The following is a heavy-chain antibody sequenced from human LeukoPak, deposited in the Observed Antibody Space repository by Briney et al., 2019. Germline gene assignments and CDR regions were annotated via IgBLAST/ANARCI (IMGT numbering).Heavy chain of an antibody. J-gene: IGHJ4*02. CDR3: ARHAEAGTTSCPLDY. V-gene: IGHV4-39*01. Sequence: SETLSLTCTVSGGSISSSSYYWGWIRQPPGKGLEWIGSISYSGSTYHNPSLKSRVTISVDTSKNQFSLKVSSVTAADTAAYYCARHAEAGTTSCPLDYWGQGTLVTVSS. D-gene: IGHD2-2*01. CDR1: GGSISSSSYY. CDR2: ISYSGST.